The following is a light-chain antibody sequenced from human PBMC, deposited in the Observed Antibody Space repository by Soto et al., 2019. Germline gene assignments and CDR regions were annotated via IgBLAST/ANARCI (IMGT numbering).Light chain of an antibody. CDR2: GAS. CDR1: QSVSSN. V-gene: IGKV3-15*01. J-gene: IGKJ2*01. Sequence: EIVMTQSPATLSVSPGERATLSCRASQSVSSNLAWYQQKPGQAPRLLIYGASTRATGLPARFSGSGSGTEFTLTISSLQSEDFAVYHCQQYNRWPLTFGQGTKLEIK. CDR3: QQYNRWPLT.